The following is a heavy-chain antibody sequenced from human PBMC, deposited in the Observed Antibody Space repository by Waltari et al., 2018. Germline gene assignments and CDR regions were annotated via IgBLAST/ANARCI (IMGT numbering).Heavy chain of an antibody. D-gene: IGHD6-19*01. J-gene: IGHJ4*02. V-gene: IGHV3-53*01. Sequence: EVQLVESGGGLIQPGGSLRLSCAASGFTVSSNYMSWVRQAPGKGLGGVSVIYSVGSTYYADSVKGRFTISRDNSKNTLYLQMNSLRAEDTAVYYCAYSRGIAVFFDYWGQGTLVTVSS. CDR2: IYSVGST. CDR3: AYSRGIAVFFDY. CDR1: GFTVSSNY.